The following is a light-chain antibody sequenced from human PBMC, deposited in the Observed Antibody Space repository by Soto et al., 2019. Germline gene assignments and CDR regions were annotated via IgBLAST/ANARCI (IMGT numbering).Light chain of an antibody. CDR1: SSNIGAGYD. J-gene: IGLJ1*01. CDR2: GNS. V-gene: IGLV1-40*01. Sequence: QSALTQPPSVSGAPGQRVTISCTGSSSNIGAGYDVHWYQQLPGTAPKLLIYGNSNRPSGVPDRFSGSKSGTSASLAITGLQAEDEADYYCQSYDXSLSYVFGTGTKVTVL. CDR3: QSYDXSLSYV.